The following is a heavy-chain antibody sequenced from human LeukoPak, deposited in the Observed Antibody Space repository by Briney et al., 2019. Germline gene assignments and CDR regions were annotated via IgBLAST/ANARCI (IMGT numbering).Heavy chain of an antibody. V-gene: IGHV4-61*02. CDR3: ARAYSSSWYFNWFDP. CDR2: IYTSGST. Sequence: TLSLTCTVSGGSISSGSYYWSWIRQPAGQGLEWIGRIYTSGSTNYNPSLKSRVTISVDTSKNQFSLKLSSVTAADTAVYYCARAYSSSWYFNWFDPWGQGTLVTVSS. J-gene: IGHJ5*02. CDR1: GGSISSGSYY. D-gene: IGHD6-13*01.